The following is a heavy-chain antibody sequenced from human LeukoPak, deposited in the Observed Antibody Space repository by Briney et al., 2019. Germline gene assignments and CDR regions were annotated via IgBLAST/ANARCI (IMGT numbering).Heavy chain of an antibody. V-gene: IGHV3-21*01. D-gene: IGHD6-13*01. CDR2: IGSSSSYI. CDR1: GFTFSSYS. CDR3: ARHSSRSGSFDY. J-gene: IGHJ4*02. Sequence: PGGSLRLSCAASGFTFSSYSMNWVRQAPGKGLEWVSSIGSSSSYIYYADSVTGRFTISRDNAKNSLYVQMNSLRAEDTAVSYRARHSSRSGSFDYWGQGTLVTVSS.